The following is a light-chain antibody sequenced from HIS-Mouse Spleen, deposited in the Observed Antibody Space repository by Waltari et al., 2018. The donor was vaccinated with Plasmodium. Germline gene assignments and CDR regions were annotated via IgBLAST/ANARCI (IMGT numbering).Light chain of an antibody. CDR2: EGS. Sequence: QTALTQPASVSGPPGQPITTSCTGTSRGVGSYTLVSWYQQQPGKSPKLMLYEGSNRPSGVSNRFSGSKSGNTASLTISGLQAEDEADYYCCSYAGSSTFVFGGGTKLTVL. V-gene: IGLV2-23*03. J-gene: IGLJ3*02. CDR1: SRGVGSYTL. CDR3: CSYAGSSTFV.